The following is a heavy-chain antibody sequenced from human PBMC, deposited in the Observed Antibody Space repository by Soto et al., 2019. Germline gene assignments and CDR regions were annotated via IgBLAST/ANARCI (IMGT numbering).Heavy chain of an antibody. V-gene: IGHV3-30*18. CDR1: GFTFSSYG. CDR2: ISYDGSNK. CDR3: AKGRGGYCSGGSCYSHIYYYGMDV. D-gene: IGHD2-15*01. J-gene: IGHJ6*02. Sequence: GGSLRLSCAASGFTFSSYGMHWVRQAPGKGLEWVAVISYDGSNKYYADSVKGRFTISRDNSKNTLYLQMNSLRAEDTAVYYCAKGRGGYCSGGSCYSHIYYYGMDVWGQGTTVTVS.